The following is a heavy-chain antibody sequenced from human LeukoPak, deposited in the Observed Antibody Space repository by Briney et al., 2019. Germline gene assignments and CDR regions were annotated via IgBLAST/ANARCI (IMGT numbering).Heavy chain of an antibody. CDR1: GFTFSSYG. CDR2: ISGSGGST. Sequence: GGSLRLSCAASGFTFSSYGMSWVRQAPGKGLEWVSAISGSGGSTYYADSVKGRFTISRDNSKNTLYLQMSSLRAEDTAVYYCAKDPSLLWFGEPYYFDYWGQGTLVTVSS. V-gene: IGHV3-23*01. CDR3: AKDPSLLWFGEPYYFDY. J-gene: IGHJ4*02. D-gene: IGHD3-10*01.